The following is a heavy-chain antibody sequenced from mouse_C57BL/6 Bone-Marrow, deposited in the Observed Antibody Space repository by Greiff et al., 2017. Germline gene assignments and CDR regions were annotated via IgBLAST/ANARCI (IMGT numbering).Heavy chain of an antibody. D-gene: IGHD2-3*01. V-gene: IGHV1-55*01. CDR2: IYPGSGST. Sequence: VQLQQPGAELVKPGASVKMSCKASGYTFTSYWITWVKQRPGQGLEWIGDIYPGSGSTNYNEKFKSKATRTVDTSSSTAYMQLSSLTSEDSAVYYCATYDGYHWYFDVWGTGTTVTVSS. J-gene: IGHJ1*03. CDR3: ATYDGYHWYFDV. CDR1: GYTFTSYW.